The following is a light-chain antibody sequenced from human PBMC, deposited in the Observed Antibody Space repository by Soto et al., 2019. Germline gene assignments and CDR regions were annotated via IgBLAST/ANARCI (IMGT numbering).Light chain of an antibody. Sequence: EIVMMQSPATLSVSPGERATLSCRASQSVGSKLAWYQQKPGQAPRLLIYGASTRATGIPASFSGSGSGTEFTLTISSLQSEDFAVYYCQQYNSWPLTFGGGNKVEIK. CDR2: GAS. V-gene: IGKV3-15*01. CDR1: QSVGSK. CDR3: QQYNSWPLT. J-gene: IGKJ4*01.